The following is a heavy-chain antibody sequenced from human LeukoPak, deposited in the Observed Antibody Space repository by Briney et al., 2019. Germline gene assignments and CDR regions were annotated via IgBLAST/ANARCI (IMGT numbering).Heavy chain of an antibody. CDR2: ISSSGSTI. CDR1: GFTFSSYE. J-gene: IGHJ4*02. CDR3: ARDLGMTANDY. V-gene: IGHV3-48*03. D-gene: IGHD1-14*01. Sequence: GGSLRLSCAASGFTFSSYEMNWVRQAPGKGLEWVSYISSSGSTIYYADSVKGRFTISRDNAKNSLYLQMNSLRAEDTAVYYCARDLGMTANDYWGQGTLVTVSS.